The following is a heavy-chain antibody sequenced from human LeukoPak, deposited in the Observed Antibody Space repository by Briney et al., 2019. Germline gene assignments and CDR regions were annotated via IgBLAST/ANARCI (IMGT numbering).Heavy chain of an antibody. V-gene: IGHV3-73*01. D-gene: IGHD3/OR15-3a*01. CDR1: GFTFSGSA. Sequence: GGSLRLSCAASGFTFSGSAMHWVRQASGKGLEWVGRIRSKANSYATAYAASVKGRFTISRDDSKNTAYLQMNSLKTEDTAVYYCAKGLDWKYYFDYWGQGTLVTVSS. CDR3: AKGLDWKYYFDY. CDR2: IRSKANSYAT. J-gene: IGHJ4*02.